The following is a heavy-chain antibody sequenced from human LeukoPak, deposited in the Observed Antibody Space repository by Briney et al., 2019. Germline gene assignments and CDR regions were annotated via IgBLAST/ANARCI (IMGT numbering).Heavy chain of an antibody. CDR2: INHSGST. CDR1: GGSFSGYY. CDR3: ARGIGPPLGYCSNTSCYFWFDP. D-gene: IGHD2-2*01. Sequence: SETPSLTCAVYGGSFSGYYWSWIRQPPGKGLEWIGEINHSGSTNYNPSLKSRVTISVDTSKNQFSLKLSSVTAADTAVYYCARGIGPPLGYCSNTSCYFWFDPWGQGTLVTVSS. J-gene: IGHJ5*02. V-gene: IGHV4-34*01.